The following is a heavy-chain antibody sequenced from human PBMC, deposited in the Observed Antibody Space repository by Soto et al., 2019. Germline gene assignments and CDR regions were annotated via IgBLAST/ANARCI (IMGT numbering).Heavy chain of an antibody. CDR3: AKVRVGIDVDFDY. J-gene: IGHJ4*02. CDR1: GFTFSNSA. Sequence: HPGGALRVSCAASGFTFSNSAMTWVRQAPAKGLEWVSTIRDSDSGGSTFYADSVKGRFTISRDDSKNTLYLQMSSLRAEDTAMYYCAKVRVGIDVDFDYWGQGALVTVSS. CDR2: IRDSDSGGST. D-gene: IGHD2-21*01. V-gene: IGHV3-23*01.